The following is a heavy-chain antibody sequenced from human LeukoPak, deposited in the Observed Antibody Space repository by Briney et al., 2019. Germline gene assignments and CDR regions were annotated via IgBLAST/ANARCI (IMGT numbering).Heavy chain of an antibody. CDR3: ARRRITMVRGVIKGGYYYYYYMDV. J-gene: IGHJ6*03. CDR1: GGSISSGSYY. Sequence: SETLSLTCTVSGGSISSGSYYWSWIRQPAGKGLEWIGCIYTSGSTNYNPSLKSRVTISVDTSKNQFSLKLSSVTAADTAVYYCARRRITMVRGVIKGGYYYYYYMDVWGKGTTVTISS. CDR2: IYTSGST. D-gene: IGHD3-10*01. V-gene: IGHV4-61*10.